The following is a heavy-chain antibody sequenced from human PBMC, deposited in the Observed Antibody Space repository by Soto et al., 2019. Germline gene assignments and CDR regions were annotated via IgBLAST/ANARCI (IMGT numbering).Heavy chain of an antibody. J-gene: IGHJ6*02. CDR1: GYTFTRNG. CDR2: ISPNSGNT. V-gene: IGHV1-18*01. D-gene: IGHD3-22*01. Sequence: QVHLVQSGAEVKKPGASVNVSCKTSGYTFTRNGISWVRQAPGQALEWMGWISPNSGNTKYAQKLQGRVIMTTDTSTSTAYMELRSLRSDDTAVYYCVKDRDSNSWPSRDVWGPGTTVTVSS. CDR3: VKDRDSNSWPSRDV.